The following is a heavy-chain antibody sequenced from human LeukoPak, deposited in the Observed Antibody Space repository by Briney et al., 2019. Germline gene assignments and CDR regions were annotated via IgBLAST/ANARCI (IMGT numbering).Heavy chain of an antibody. CDR1: GYTLTELS. CDR2: FDPEDGET. V-gene: IGHV1-24*01. J-gene: IGHJ4*02. D-gene: IGHD5-12*01. CDR3: ATAVATIHPFDY. Sequence: GASVKVSCKVSGYTLTELSMHWVRQAPGKGLEWMGGFDPEDGETIYAQKFQGRVTMTEDTSTDTAYTELSSLRSEDTAVYYCATAVATIHPFDYWGQGTLVTVSS.